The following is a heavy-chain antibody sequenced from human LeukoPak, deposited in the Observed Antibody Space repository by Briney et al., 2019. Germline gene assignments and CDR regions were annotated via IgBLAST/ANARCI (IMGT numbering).Heavy chain of an antibody. Sequence: SQTLSLTCTVSGGSISSYYWSWIRQPPGKGLEWIGYIYYSGSTNYNPSLKSRVTISVDTSKNQFSLKLSSVTAADTAVYYCARDGEMAAFDYWGQGTLVTVSS. CDR3: ARDGEMAAFDY. V-gene: IGHV4-59*01. CDR1: GGSISSYY. D-gene: IGHD5-24*01. J-gene: IGHJ4*02. CDR2: IYYSGST.